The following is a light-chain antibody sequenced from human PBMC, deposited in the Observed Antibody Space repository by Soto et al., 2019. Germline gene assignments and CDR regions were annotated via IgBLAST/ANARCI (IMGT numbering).Light chain of an antibody. CDR2: AAS. J-gene: IGKJ3*01. Sequence: IRMTQSPSSLSASTGDRVTITCRASQGISSYLAWYQQNPGKAPKLLIYAASTLQSGVPSRFTGSGSVTDFTLTVSCLQSEDFATYYCQQYYSYPPFSFGPGTKVDIK. CDR3: QQYYSYPPFS. V-gene: IGKV1-8*01. CDR1: QGISSY.